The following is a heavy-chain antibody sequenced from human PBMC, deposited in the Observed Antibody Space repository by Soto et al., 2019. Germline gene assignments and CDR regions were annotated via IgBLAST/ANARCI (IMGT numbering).Heavy chain of an antibody. J-gene: IGHJ5*01. CDR1: GDSISNLDYF. CDR3: ARGRYCLTGRCFPNWFES. CDR2: IYKSATT. D-gene: IGHD7-27*01. Sequence: SETLSLTCSVSGDSISNLDYFWAWIRQPPGQALEYIGYIYKSATTYYNPSFESRVAISVDTSKSQFSLNVTSVTAADAAVYFCARGRYCLTGRCFPNWFESWGQGALVTVSS. V-gene: IGHV4-30-4*01.